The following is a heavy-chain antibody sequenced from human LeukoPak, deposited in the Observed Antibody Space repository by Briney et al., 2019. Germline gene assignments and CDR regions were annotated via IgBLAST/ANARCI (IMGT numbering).Heavy chain of an antibody. Sequence: SETLSLTCTVSGGSISSYYWSWIRQPAGKGLEWIGRIYTSGSTNYNPSLKSRVTMSVDTSKNQFSLKLSSVTAADTAVYYCARIGFALGSVNYYYGMDVWGQGTTVTVSS. CDR2: IYTSGST. CDR3: ARIGFALGSVNYYYGMDV. V-gene: IGHV4-4*07. J-gene: IGHJ6*02. D-gene: IGHD3-10*01. CDR1: GGSISSYY.